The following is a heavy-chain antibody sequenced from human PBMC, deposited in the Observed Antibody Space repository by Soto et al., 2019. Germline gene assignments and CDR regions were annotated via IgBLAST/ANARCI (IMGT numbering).Heavy chain of an antibody. Sequence: VQLQQWGAGLLKPSETLSRTCAVYGGSFSGYYWSWIRQPPGNGLEWIGEINHSGSTNYNPSLTSRVTMSVDTSKTQCALKMSSGTAADTAGYYCASGGEYFQHWGHGTLFTVSS. CDR1: GGSFSGYY. J-gene: IGHJ1*01. CDR3: ASGGEYFQH. V-gene: IGHV4-34*01. CDR2: INHSGST.